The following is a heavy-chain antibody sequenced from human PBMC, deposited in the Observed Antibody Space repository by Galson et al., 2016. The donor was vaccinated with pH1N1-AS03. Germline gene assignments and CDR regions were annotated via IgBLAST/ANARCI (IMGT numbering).Heavy chain of an antibody. CDR1: GFSLSTSGVG. Sequence: PALVKPTQTLTLTCTFSGFSLSTSGVGVGWIRQAPGKALEWLAIISWNDDIRYSPSLRNRLTITKDTSKSQVALTMTNMDPVDTATYFCARAYYGDFADWFDPWGQGTLVTVSS. CDR2: ISWNDDI. V-gene: IGHV2-5*01. CDR3: ARAYYGDFADWFDP. J-gene: IGHJ5*02. D-gene: IGHD4-17*01.